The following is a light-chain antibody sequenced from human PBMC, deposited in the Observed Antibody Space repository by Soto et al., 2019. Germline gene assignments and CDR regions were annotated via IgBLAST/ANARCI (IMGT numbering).Light chain of an antibody. CDR2: VDS. V-gene: IGLV1-40*01. CDR1: SSNIGAGYD. J-gene: IGLJ2*01. Sequence: QSVLTQPPSVSGAPGQRVTISCTGSSSNIGAGYDVHWYQQLPGTAPKLLIYVDSNRPSGVPYRFSGSKSGTSDSLAITGLQAEDEPYYYCQSYDSSLSGSVFGGGTKLTVL. CDR3: QSYDSSLSGSV.